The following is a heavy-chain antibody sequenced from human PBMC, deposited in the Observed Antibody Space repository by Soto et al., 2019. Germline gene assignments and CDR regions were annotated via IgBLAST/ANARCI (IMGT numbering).Heavy chain of an antibody. D-gene: IGHD3-3*01. CDR2: IKQDGSEK. V-gene: IGHV3-7*05. CDR3: ARDEAGFFYYYNGMDV. CDR1: GFTFSSYW. J-gene: IGHJ6*02. Sequence: GGSLRLSCAASGFTFSSYWMSWVRQAPGKGLEWVANIKQDGSEKYYVDSVKGRFTISRDNAKNSLYLQMNSLRAEDTAVYYCARDEAGFFYYYNGMDVWGQGTTVTVSS.